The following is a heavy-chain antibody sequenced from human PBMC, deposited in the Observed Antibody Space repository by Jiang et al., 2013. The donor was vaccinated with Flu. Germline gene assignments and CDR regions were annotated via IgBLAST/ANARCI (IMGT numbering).Heavy chain of an antibody. CDR3: ASHRDVLGDSSGSPFGYYGMDV. D-gene: IGHD3-22*01. Sequence: GAEVKKPGSSVEVSCKASGGTFSSYAISWVRQAPGQGLEWMGRIIPILGIANYAQKFQGRVTITADKSTSTAYMELSSLRSEDTAVYYCASHRDVLGDSSGSPFGYYGMDVWGQGTTVTVSS. J-gene: IGHJ6*02. V-gene: IGHV1-69*04. CDR2: IIPILGIA. CDR1: GGTFSSYA.